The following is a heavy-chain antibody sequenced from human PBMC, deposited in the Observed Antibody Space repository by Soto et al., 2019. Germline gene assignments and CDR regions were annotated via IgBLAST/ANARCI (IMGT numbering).Heavy chain of an antibody. Sequence: QITLKESGPTLVKPTQTLTLTCTFSGFSFSTPGVGVGWIRQPPGEALEWLALIYWNDDRRYSASLRSRLTITKDTSKNQVVLTMTNMDPVDTVTYYCVSGSLPNWFDPWGRGILVTVSS. V-gene: IGHV2-5*04. D-gene: IGHD3-10*01. J-gene: IGHJ5*02. CDR2: IYWNDDR. CDR3: VSGSLPNWFDP. CDR1: GFSFSTPGVG.